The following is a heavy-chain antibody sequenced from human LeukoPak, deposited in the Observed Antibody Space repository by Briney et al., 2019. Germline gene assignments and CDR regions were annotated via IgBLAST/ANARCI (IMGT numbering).Heavy chain of an antibody. CDR3: AREVILWSTGWFDP. CDR2: IIPIFGTA. CDR1: GGTFSSYA. D-gene: IGHD3-10*01. J-gene: IGHJ5*02. V-gene: IGHV1-69*05. Sequence: SVKVSCKASGGTFSSYAISWVRQAPGQGLEWMGRIIPIFGTANYAQKFQGRVTITTDESTSTAYMELSSLRSEDTAVYYCAREVILWSTGWFDPLGPGNPGHRLL.